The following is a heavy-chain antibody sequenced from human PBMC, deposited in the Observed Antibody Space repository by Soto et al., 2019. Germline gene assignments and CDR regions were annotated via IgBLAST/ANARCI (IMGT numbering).Heavy chain of an antibody. V-gene: IGHV4-59*01. CDR2: IYYSGST. J-gene: IGHJ6*02. D-gene: IGHD5-18*01. Sequence: PSETLSLTCTVSGGSISSYYWSWIRQPPGKGLEWIGYIYYSGSTNYNPSLKSRVTISVDTSKNQFSLKLSSVTAADTAVYYCAGGGYSYGSPYYYGLDVWGQGTTVTVSS. CDR3: AGGGYSYGSPYYYGLDV. CDR1: GGSISSYY.